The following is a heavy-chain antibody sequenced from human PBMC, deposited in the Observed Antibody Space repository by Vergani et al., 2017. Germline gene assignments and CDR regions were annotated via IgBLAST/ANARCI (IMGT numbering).Heavy chain of an antibody. CDR1: GGSISSGGYS. CDR3: ARGHDSSGYYYDY. D-gene: IGHD3-22*01. CDR2: IYHSGST. Sequence: QLQLQESGSELVKPSQTLPLTCAVSGGSISSGGYSWSWIRQPPGKGLEWIGYIYHSGSTYYNPSLKSRVTISVDRSKNQFSLKLSSVTAADTAVYYCARGHDSSGYYYDYWGQGTLVTVSS. J-gene: IGHJ4*02. V-gene: IGHV4-30-2*01.